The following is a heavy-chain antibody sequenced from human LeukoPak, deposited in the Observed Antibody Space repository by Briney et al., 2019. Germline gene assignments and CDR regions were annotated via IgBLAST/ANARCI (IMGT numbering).Heavy chain of an antibody. Sequence: KTGGSLRLSCAASGFTLSAHYMDWVRQAPGKGLEWVGRIKSKTDGGTTDYAAPVKGRFTISRDDSKNTLYLQMNSLKTEDTAVYYCTTDYRIQLWYDFDYWGQGTLVTVSS. CDR2: IKSKTDGGTT. CDR3: TTDYRIQLWYDFDY. V-gene: IGHV3-15*01. CDR1: GFTLSAHY. J-gene: IGHJ4*02. D-gene: IGHD5-18*01.